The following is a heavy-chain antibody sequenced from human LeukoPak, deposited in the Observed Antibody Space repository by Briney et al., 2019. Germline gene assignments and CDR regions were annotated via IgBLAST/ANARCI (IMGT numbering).Heavy chain of an antibody. CDR1: GYSISSGYY. CDR2: IYHSGST. V-gene: IGHV4-38-2*02. Sequence: SETLSLTCAVSGYSISSGYYWGWTRQPPGKGLEWIGSIYHSGSTYYNPSLKSRVTISVDTSKNQFSLKLSSVTAADTAVYYCARDGGATLYWGQGTLVTVSS. D-gene: IGHD1-26*01. CDR3: ARDGGATLY. J-gene: IGHJ4*02.